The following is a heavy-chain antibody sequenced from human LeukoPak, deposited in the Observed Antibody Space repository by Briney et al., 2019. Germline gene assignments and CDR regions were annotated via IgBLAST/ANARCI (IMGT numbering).Heavy chain of an antibody. J-gene: IGHJ4*02. V-gene: IGHV4-38-2*02. CDR2: IYYSGST. CDR1: GYSISSGYY. Sequence: SETLSLTCTVSGYSISSGYYWGWIRQPPGKGLEWIGSIYYSGSTYYNPSLKSRVTISVDTSKNQFSLKLSSVTAADTAVYYCAGADIRGYSYGPDYWGQGTLVTVSS. CDR3: AGADIRGYSYGPDY. D-gene: IGHD5-18*01.